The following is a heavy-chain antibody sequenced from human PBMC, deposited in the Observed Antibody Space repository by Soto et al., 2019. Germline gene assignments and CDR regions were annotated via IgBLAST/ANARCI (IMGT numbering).Heavy chain of an antibody. Sequence: PSETLSLTCTISGGSITNYYWSWIRQPPGKGLEWIGYVYYSGSTKYNPSLESRVTISADTSKNQFSLRVTSVTVADTAVYYCAKYSRSDADGSTLDFWGQGTLVTVSS. D-gene: IGHD4-4*01. CDR2: VYYSGST. J-gene: IGHJ4*02. CDR3: AKYSRSDADGSTLDF. CDR1: GGSITNYY. V-gene: IGHV4-59*01.